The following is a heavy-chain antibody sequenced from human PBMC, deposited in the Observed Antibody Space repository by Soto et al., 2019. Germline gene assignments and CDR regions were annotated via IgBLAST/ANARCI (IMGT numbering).Heavy chain of an antibody. CDR1: GFSLSTSGMC. CDR2: IDWDDDK. J-gene: IGHJ6*02. CDR3: PRIRGIYRSSWGYYYVIVV. V-gene: IGHV2-70*01. D-gene: IGHD6-6*01. Sequence: SGPTLVNPTQTFTLTCTFSGFSLSTSGMCVSWIRQPPGKALEWLALIDWDDDKYYSTSLKTRLTISKDTSKNQVVLTMTNIDPLDTAPSGCPRIRGIYRSSWGYYYVIVVWGQGTSVTVSS.